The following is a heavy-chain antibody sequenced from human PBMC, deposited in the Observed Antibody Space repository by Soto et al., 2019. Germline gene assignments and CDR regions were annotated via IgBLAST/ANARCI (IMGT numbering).Heavy chain of an antibody. Sequence: ASVKVSCKLSGYTLTELSMHWVRQAPGKGLEWMGGFDPEDGETFYAQKFQVRVTMTEDTSTDTAYMELNSLKSEDTAVYYCATAGTRESTFGVFDIWGQGTMVTVSS. D-gene: IGHD3-3*01. CDR2: FDPEDGET. J-gene: IGHJ3*02. CDR1: GYTLTELS. CDR3: ATAGTRESTFGVFDI. V-gene: IGHV1-24*01.